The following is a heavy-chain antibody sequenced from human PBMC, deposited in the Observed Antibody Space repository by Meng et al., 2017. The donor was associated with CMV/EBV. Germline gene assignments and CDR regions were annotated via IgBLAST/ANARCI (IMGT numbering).Heavy chain of an antibody. CDR3: ARDDNQLAGLDY. CDR2: ISYDGSNK. CDR1: GFTFSSYA. J-gene: IGHJ4*02. D-gene: IGHD3-3*02. Sequence: SLKISCAASGFTFSSYAMHWVRQAPGKGLEWVTVISYDGSNKYYADSVKGRFTISRDNSKNTLYLQMNSLRAEDAAVYYCARDDNQLAGLDYWGQGTLVTVSS. V-gene: IGHV3-30*04.